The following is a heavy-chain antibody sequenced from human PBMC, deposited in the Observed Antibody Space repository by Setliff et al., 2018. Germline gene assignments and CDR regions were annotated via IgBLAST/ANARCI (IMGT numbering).Heavy chain of an antibody. V-gene: IGHV1-46*01. CDR3: AKKASPYGSGSYYNEVWPPFDP. CDR2: INPSGGST. CDR1: GYTFTSYY. Sequence: ASVKVSCKASGYTFTSYYMHWVRQAPGQGLEWMGIINPSGGSTSYAQKFQGRVTITADESTSTAYMELSSLRSEDTAVYYCAKKASPYGSGSYYNEVWPPFDPWGQGTLVTVSS. J-gene: IGHJ5*02. D-gene: IGHD3-10*01.